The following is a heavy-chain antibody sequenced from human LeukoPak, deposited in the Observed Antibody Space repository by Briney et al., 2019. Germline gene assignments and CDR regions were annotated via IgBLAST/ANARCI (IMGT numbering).Heavy chain of an antibody. J-gene: IGHJ6*02. CDR3: ARAERYCSSTSCDYYYYGMDV. V-gene: IGHV1-69*04. CDR1: GGTFSSYA. CDR2: IIPILGIA. D-gene: IGHD2-2*01. Sequence: GASVKVSCKASGGTFSSYAISWVRQAPGQGLEWMGRIIPILGIANYAQKFQGRVTITADKSMSTAYMELSSLRSEDTAVYYCARAERYCSSTSCDYYYYGMDVWGQGTTVTVSS.